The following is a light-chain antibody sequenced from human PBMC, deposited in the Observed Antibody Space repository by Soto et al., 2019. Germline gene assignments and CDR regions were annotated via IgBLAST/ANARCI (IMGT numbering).Light chain of an antibody. CDR1: SSDVGGYDY. J-gene: IGLJ2*01. CDR3: SSYASSSTLV. Sequence: QSALTQPVSVSGSPGQSITISCTGTSSDVGGYDYVSWYQQHPGKVPKLMIYDVSSRPSGVSNRFSGSKSGNTASLTISGLQAEDEADYYCSSYASSSTLVFGGGTKLTVL. CDR2: DVS. V-gene: IGLV2-14*01.